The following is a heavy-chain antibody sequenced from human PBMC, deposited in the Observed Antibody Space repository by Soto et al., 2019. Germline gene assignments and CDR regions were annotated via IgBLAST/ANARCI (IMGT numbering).Heavy chain of an antibody. V-gene: IGHV4-39*01. CDR3: ARHVVIGSISGVVREAWFDP. J-gene: IGHJ5*02. CDR1: GGSISSSSYY. Sequence: SETLSLTCTVSGGSISSSSYYWGWIRQPPGKGLEWIGSIYYSGSTYYNPSLKSRVTISVDTSKNQFSLKLSSVTAADTAVYYCARHVVIGSISGVVREAWFDPWGQGTLVTVSS. D-gene: IGHD3-3*01. CDR2: IYYSGST.